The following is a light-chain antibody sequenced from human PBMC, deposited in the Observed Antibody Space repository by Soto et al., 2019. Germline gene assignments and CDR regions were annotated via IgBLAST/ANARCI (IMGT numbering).Light chain of an antibody. J-gene: IGKJ1*01. Sequence: DVQMISFPSILSESVGDRVTITCRASQGISNRLAWYQQKPGKAPKLLIYQASSLKSGVPSRFGGSGSGTEFTLTISSLQPDDFATYYCQQYYRHWTFGQGTKV. CDR3: QQYYRHWT. CDR1: QGISNR. V-gene: IGKV1-5*03. CDR2: QAS.